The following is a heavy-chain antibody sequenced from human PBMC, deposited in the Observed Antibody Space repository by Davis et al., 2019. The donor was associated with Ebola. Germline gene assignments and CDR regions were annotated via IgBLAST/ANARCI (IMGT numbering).Heavy chain of an antibody. J-gene: IGHJ5*02. CDR2: IHHGGRT. CDR3: ARASRGCSRTSCYLDA. D-gene: IGHD2-2*01. Sequence: PGGSLRLSCAVYGGSFSTYYWSWIRQSPGKGLEWIGQIHHGGRTSYNPSLKSRVTISVDKSKNEFSLKLSSVTAADSAMYYCARASRGCSRTSCYLDAWGQGTLVTVSS. V-gene: IGHV4-34*01. CDR1: GGSFSTYY.